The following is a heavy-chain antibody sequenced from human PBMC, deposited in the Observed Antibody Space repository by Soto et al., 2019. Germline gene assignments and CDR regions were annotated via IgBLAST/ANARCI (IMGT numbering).Heavy chain of an antibody. V-gene: IGHV4-59*01. CDR2: IYYSGTA. J-gene: IGHJ4*02. CDR3: ERGQYYDDCDY. CDR1: GSSISPYY. Sequence: PSETLSLTCSVSGSSISPYYWTWIRQPPGKGLEWIGYIYYSGTADYNPSLRSRVAMSVDTSKNQFSLRLNSVTAADSAMYYCERGQYYDDCDYWGQGTLVTVSS. D-gene: IGHD4-17*01.